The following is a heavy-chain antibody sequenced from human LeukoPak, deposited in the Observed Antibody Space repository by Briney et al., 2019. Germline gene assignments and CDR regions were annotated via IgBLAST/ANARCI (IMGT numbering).Heavy chain of an antibody. CDR1: DYTFTSYD. J-gene: IGHJ4*02. CDR2: MNPNSGNT. D-gene: IGHD6-19*01. V-gene: IGHV1-8*03. CDR3: TRSTHSSGWDY. Sequence: ASVKVSCKASDYTFTSYDINWVRQATGQGLEWMGWMNPNSGNTAYAQKLQGRVTITRNTSISTAYMELSSLRSEDTAVYYCTRSTHSSGWDYWGQGTLVTVSS.